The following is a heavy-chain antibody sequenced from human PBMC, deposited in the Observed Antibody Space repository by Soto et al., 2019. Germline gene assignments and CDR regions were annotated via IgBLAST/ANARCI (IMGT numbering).Heavy chain of an antibody. J-gene: IGHJ5*02. CDR1: GFTFSSSW. V-gene: IGHV3-74*01. Sequence: EGQLVESGGGLVQPGGSLRLSCAASGFTFSSSWMHWVRQAPGKGLVWVARISGDGSHTIYADSVKGRFTISRDNGKNTVDLEKNSRRADDTAVYYWTRDFNWFDPLGQGALVTVSA. CDR3: TRDFNWFDP. CDR2: ISGDGSHT.